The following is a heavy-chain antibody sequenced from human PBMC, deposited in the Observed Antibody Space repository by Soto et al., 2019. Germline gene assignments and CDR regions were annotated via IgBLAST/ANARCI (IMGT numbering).Heavy chain of an antibody. CDR1: GGSISSGGYS. D-gene: IGHD4-17*01. CDR2: IYHSGST. V-gene: IGHV4-30-2*01. J-gene: IGHJ4*02. CDR3: ARGTTTVTTFDY. Sequence: QLQLQESGSGLVKPSQTLSLTCAVSGGSISSGGYSWSWIRQPPGKGLECIGYIYHSGSTYYNQSLKSRVTISVDRTKNQLTLKLSSGTAADTAVYYCARGTTTVTTFDYWGQGTLVTVSS.